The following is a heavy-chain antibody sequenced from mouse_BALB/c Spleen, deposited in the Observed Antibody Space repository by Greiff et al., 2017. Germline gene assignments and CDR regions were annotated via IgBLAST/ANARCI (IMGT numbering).Heavy chain of an antibody. CDR1: GYTFTDYW. D-gene: IGHD1-1*01. CDR3: ARWGTTVVPFDY. Sequence: QVQLQQPGAELVMPGASVKMSCKASGYTFTDYWMHWVKQRPGQGLEWIGAIDTSDSYTSYNQKFKGKATLTVDESSSTAYMQLSSLTSEDSAVYYCARWGTTVVPFDYWGQGTTLTVSS. J-gene: IGHJ2*01. V-gene: IGHV1-69*01. CDR2: IDTSDSYT.